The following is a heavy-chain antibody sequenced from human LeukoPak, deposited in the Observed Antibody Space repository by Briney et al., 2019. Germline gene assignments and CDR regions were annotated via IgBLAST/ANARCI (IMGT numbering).Heavy chain of an antibody. Sequence: PGGSLRLSCAASGFTFSSYAMSWVRQAPGKGLEWRSAISGSGGSTYYADSVKGRFTISRDNSKNTLYLQMNSLRAEDTAVYYCAKSDSSGYYWTYDAFDIWGQGTMVTVSS. V-gene: IGHV3-23*01. CDR1: GFTFSSYA. J-gene: IGHJ3*02. D-gene: IGHD3-22*01. CDR2: ISGSGGST. CDR3: AKSDSSGYYWTYDAFDI.